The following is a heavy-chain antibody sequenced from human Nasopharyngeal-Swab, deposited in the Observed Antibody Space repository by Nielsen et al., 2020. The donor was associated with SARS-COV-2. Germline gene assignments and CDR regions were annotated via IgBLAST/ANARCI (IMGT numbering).Heavy chain of an antibody. CDR1: GFTFTNYE. Sequence: GGSLRLSCVASGFTFTNYEMNWVRQAPGKGLEWVSFIRSSGTTIQYADAVKDRFTISRDDAKNSLFLQMNSLRVEDAAVYYCARASRGWSWGQGTLVTVSS. V-gene: IGHV3-48*03. J-gene: IGHJ5*02. CDR2: IRSSGTTI. CDR3: ARASRGWS. D-gene: IGHD6-19*01.